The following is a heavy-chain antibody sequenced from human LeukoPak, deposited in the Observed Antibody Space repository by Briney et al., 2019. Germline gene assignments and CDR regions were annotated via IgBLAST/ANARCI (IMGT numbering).Heavy chain of an antibody. CDR2: ISSSNTI. CDR3: ARGLYPDYYVSSGSSPPEH. J-gene: IGHJ1*01. D-gene: IGHD3-22*01. V-gene: IGHV3-48*01. CDR1: GFAFSTYG. Sequence: PGGSPRLSCTASGFAFSTYGMNWVRQAPGKGLEWVSYISSSNTIYYADSVKGRFTISRDNAKNSLFLQMNSLRAEDTAVYYCARGLYPDYYVSSGSSPPEHWGQGTLVTVSS.